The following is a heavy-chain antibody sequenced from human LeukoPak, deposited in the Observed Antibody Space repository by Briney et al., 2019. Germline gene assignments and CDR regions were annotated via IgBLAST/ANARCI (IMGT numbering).Heavy chain of an antibody. Sequence: ASVKVSCKASGYTFTSYYMHWVRQAPGQGLEWMGIINPSGGSTSYAQKFQGRVTMTRDMSTSTVYMELSSLRSEDTAVYYCARGGEVGATLSSFDYWGQGTLVTVSS. V-gene: IGHV1-46*01. CDR1: GYTFTSYY. D-gene: IGHD1-26*01. J-gene: IGHJ4*02. CDR2: INPSGGST. CDR3: ARGGEVGATLSSFDY.